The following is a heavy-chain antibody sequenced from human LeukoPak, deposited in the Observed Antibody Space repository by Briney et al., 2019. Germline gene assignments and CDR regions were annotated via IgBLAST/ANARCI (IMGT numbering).Heavy chain of an antibody. Sequence: GGSLRLSCAASGVPFSSYAMSWVRQAPGKGLEWVSAISGSGGTAYYADSVKGRFTISRDNSKNTLYLQMNSLRAEDTAVYYCAKKGYYDGSGYYMYYFDHWGQGTLVTVSS. CDR3: AKKGYYDGSGYYMYYFDH. J-gene: IGHJ4*02. D-gene: IGHD3-22*01. V-gene: IGHV3-23*01. CDR1: GVPFSSYA. CDR2: ISGSGGTA.